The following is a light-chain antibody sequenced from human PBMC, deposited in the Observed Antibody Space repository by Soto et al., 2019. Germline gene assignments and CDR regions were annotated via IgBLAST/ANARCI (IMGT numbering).Light chain of an antibody. CDR1: QSVIGRQ. Sequence: EIVLTQSPGTLSLSPGERATLSCRASQSVIGRQLAWYQHKPGQAPRLLIDGVSSRATGIPDRFTGSGSGTDFTLTISRLEPEDFAVFYCQVYGPSPPLTFGHGTRLEIK. CDR3: QVYGPSPPLT. V-gene: IGKV3-20*01. CDR2: GVS. J-gene: IGKJ5*01.